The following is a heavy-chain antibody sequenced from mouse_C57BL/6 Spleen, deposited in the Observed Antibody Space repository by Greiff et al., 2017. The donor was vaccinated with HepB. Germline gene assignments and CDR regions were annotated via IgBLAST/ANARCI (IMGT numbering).Heavy chain of an antibody. CDR2: IWSGGST. V-gene: IGHV2-2*01. CDR3: ARMTELYYAMDY. Sequence: VKLMESGPGLVQPSQSLSITCTVSGFSLTSYGVHWVRQSPGKGLEWLGVIWSGGSTDYNAAFISRLSISKDNSKSQVFFKMNSLQADDTAIYYGARMTELYYAMDYWGQGTSVTVSS. D-gene: IGHD4-1*01. CDR1: GFSLTSYG. J-gene: IGHJ4*01.